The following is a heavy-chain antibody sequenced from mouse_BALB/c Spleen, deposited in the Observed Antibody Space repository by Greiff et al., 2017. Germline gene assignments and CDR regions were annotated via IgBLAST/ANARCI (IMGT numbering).Heavy chain of an antibody. Sequence: VQLKESGPELVKPGASVKVSCKASGYAFTSYNMYWVKQSHGKSLEWIGYIDPYNGGTSYNQKFKGKATLTVDKSSSTAYMHLNSLTSEDSAVYDWARGDGYDRRAMDYWGQGTSVTVSS. CDR2: IDPYNGGT. J-gene: IGHJ4*01. CDR1: GYAFTSYN. CDR3: ARGDGYDRRAMDY. D-gene: IGHD2-2*01. V-gene: IGHV1S135*01.